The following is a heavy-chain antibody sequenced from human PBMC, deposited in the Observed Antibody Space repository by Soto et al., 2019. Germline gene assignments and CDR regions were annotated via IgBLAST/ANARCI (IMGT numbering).Heavy chain of an antibody. CDR3: ARDRNDYGDYVPEYYFDY. V-gene: IGHV1-18*01. D-gene: IGHD4-17*01. Sequence: ASVKVSCKASGYTFTSYVISWVRQAPGQGLEWMGWISAYNGNTNYAQKLQGRVTMTTDTSTSTAYMELRSLRSDDTAVYYCARDRNDYGDYVPEYYFDYWGQGTLVTVSS. J-gene: IGHJ4*02. CDR1: GYTFTSYV. CDR2: ISAYNGNT.